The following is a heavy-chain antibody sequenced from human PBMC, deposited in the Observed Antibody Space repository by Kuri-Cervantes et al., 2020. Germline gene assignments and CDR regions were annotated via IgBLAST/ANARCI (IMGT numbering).Heavy chain of an antibody. V-gene: IGHV3-74*01. CDR1: GFTFRSYW. J-gene: IGHJ6*04. D-gene: IGHD5-12*01. CDR2: INTDGSTT. Sequence: GESLKISCETSGFTFRSYWMHWVRQAPGKGLVWVSRINTDGSTTNYADSVKGRFTISRDNAKNSLDLQMNSLRVEDTAVYYCARARALDVWGKGTTVTVSS. CDR3: ARARALDV.